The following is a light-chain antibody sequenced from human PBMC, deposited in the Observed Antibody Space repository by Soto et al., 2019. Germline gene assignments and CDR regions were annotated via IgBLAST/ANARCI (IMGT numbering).Light chain of an antibody. CDR1: SSNIGSNT. Sequence: QSVLTQPPSASGTPGQRVTISCSGSSSNIGSNTVNWYQQLPGTAPKLLIYSNNQRPSGVPDRFSGSKSGTSASLAISGLQSEDEADYYCAAWDDSRNGVYVFGTGTKSPS. CDR2: SNN. V-gene: IGLV1-44*01. CDR3: AAWDDSRNGVYV. J-gene: IGLJ1*01.